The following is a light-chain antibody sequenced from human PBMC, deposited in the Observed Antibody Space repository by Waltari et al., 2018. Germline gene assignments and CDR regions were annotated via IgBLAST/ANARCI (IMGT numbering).Light chain of an antibody. V-gene: IGLV2-23*02. Sequence: GTSSDVGNFNLVSWYQQYPGKAPKLMIYEVNTRPSGVSNRFSGSKSGNTASLTISGLQAEDEADYYCSSYTISSTYVFGTGTKVTVL. CDR3: SSYTISSTYV. J-gene: IGLJ1*01. CDR2: EVN. CDR1: SSDVGNFNL.